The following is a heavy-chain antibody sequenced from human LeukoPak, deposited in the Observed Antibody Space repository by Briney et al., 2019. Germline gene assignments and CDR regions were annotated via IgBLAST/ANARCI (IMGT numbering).Heavy chain of an antibody. J-gene: IGHJ4*02. CDR1: GGSISSGDYY. CDR3: ARIDIVVVPAAISY. Sequence: SSQTLSLTCTVSGGSISSGDYYWSWIRQPPGKGLEWIGYIYYSGGTYYNPSLKSRVTISVDTSKNQFSLKLSSVTAADTAVYYCARIDIVVVPAAISYWGQGTLVTVSS. D-gene: IGHD2-2*02. CDR2: IYYSGGT. V-gene: IGHV4-30-4*08.